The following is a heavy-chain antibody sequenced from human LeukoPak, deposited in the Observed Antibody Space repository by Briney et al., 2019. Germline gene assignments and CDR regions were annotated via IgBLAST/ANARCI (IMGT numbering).Heavy chain of an antibody. CDR2: IYPGDSDT. V-gene: IGHV5-51*01. J-gene: IGHJ4*02. D-gene: IGHD6-19*01. CDR1: GYSFTTYW. CDR3: AWSVSGATFDY. Sequence: GESLKISCKGSGYSFTTYWIAWVRQTPGKGLEWMGIIYPGDSDTRYSPSFQGQVTISDDKSMSVAYLQWTSLKASDTAMYYCAWSVSGATFDYWGQGTLVTVSS.